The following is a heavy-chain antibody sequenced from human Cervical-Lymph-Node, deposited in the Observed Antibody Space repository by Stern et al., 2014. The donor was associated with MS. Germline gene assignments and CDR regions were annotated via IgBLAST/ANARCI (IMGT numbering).Heavy chain of an antibody. V-gene: IGHV3-33*01. Sequence: VQLVESGGGVVQPGRSLRLSCAASGFTFSSYGMHWVRQAPGKGLEWVAVIWYDGSNKYYADFAKGRFTISRDNSKTTLYLQMNSLRAEDTAVYYCARGLGTYDSSGYWVFDYWGQGTLVTVSS. D-gene: IGHD3-22*01. CDR3: ARGLGTYDSSGYWVFDY. CDR2: IWYDGSNK. CDR1: GFTFSSYG. J-gene: IGHJ4*02.